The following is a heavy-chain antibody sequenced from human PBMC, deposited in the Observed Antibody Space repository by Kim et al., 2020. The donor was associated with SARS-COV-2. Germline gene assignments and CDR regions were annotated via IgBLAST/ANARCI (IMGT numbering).Heavy chain of an antibody. CDR3: AKDSSRQGWLPTL. CDR1: GFTFSNYA. J-gene: IGHJ3*01. D-gene: IGHD5-12*01. V-gene: IGHV3-23*01. Sequence: GGSLRLSCAASGFTFSNYAMSWVRQAPGTGPEWVSATSGSGDITFYADSVKGRFTISRDNSKNTLYLQMNSLKAEDTAVYYCAKDSSRQGWLPTLWGQGTMVTVSS. CDR2: TSGSGDIT.